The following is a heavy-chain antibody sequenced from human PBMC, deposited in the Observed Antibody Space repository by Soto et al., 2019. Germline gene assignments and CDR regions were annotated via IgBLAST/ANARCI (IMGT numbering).Heavy chain of an antibody. J-gene: IGHJ1*01. CDR2: IYYSGST. V-gene: IGHV4-59*12. CDR3: AKRAVAGVAARSLEYFKL. CDR1: GDSISSYY. Sequence: PSETLSLTCTVSGDSISSYYWSWIRQPPGKGLEWIGYIYYSGSTNYNPSLKSRVTISVDTSKNQFSLNLSSVTAADTAVYYCAKRAVAGVAARSLEYFKLWGQGTLVTVS. D-gene: IGHD2-15*01.